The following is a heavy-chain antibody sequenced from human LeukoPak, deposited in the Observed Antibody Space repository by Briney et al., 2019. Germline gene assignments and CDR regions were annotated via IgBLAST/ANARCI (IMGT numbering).Heavy chain of an antibody. D-gene: IGHD6-19*01. CDR2: ISSSSSYI. CDR3: ARGPQWLGWYYFDY. J-gene: IGHJ4*02. Sequence: GGSLRLSCAASGFTFSSYSMNWVRQAPGKGLEWVSSISSSSSYIYYADSVKGRFTISRDNAKNSLYLQMNSLRAEDTAVYYCARGPQWLGWYYFDYWGQGTLVTVSS. V-gene: IGHV3-21*01. CDR1: GFTFSSYS.